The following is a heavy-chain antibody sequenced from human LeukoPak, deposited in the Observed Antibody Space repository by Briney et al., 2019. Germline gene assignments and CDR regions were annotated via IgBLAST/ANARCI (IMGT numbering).Heavy chain of an antibody. Sequence: GGSLRLSCAASGFTFTTYSMNWVRQAPGKGLEWVGRIKSKSDGGTIDYAAPVKGRFTISRDDSRNTLYLQMNSLKTEDTAVYYCTTRRQDGWWGQGTLVTVS. D-gene: IGHD2-15*01. V-gene: IGHV3-15*01. CDR1: GFTFTTYS. J-gene: IGHJ4*02. CDR2: IKSKSDGGTI. CDR3: TTRRQDGW.